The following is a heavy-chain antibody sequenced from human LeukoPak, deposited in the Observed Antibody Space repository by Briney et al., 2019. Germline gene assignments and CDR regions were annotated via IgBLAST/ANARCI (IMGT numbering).Heavy chain of an antibody. J-gene: IGHJ4*02. Sequence: ASVKVSCKVSGYTLTELSMHWVRQAPGKGLEWMGGFDPEDGETIYAQKFQGRVTITADKSTSTAYMELSSLRSEDTAVYYCARDGEMAYYYFDYWGQGTLVTVSS. V-gene: IGHV1-24*01. CDR3: ARDGEMAYYYFDY. D-gene: IGHD5-24*01. CDR1: GYTLTELS. CDR2: FDPEDGET.